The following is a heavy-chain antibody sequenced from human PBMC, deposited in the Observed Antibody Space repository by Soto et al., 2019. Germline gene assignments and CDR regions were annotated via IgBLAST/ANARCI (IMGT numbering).Heavy chain of an antibody. V-gene: IGHV4-39*01. J-gene: IGHJ3*02. CDR2: IYYSGST. CDR3: ARRGHRRGAFDI. Sequence: SETLSLTCTVSGGSISSSSYYWGWIRQPPGKGLEWIGSIYYSGSTYYNPSLKSRVTISVDTSKNQFSLKLSSVTAADTAVYYCARRGHRRGAFDIWGQGTMVTVSS. CDR1: GGSISSSSYY.